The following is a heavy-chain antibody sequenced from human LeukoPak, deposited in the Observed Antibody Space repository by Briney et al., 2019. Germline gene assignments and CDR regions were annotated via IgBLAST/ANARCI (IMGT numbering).Heavy chain of an antibody. CDR1: GGSISSSSYY. CDR3: ARCIAAAGRSWFDP. Sequence: SETLSLTCTVSGGSISSSSYYWGWIRQPPGKGLEWIGSIYYSGSTYYNPSLKSRVTISVDTSKNQFSLKLSSVTAADTAVYYCARCIAAAGRSWFDPWGQVTLVTVSS. D-gene: IGHD6-13*01. CDR2: IYYSGST. J-gene: IGHJ5*02. V-gene: IGHV4-39*01.